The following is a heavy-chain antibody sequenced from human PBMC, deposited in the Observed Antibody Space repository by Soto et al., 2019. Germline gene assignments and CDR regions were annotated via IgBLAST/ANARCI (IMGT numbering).Heavy chain of an antibody. V-gene: IGHV4-39*01. CDR3: ARHDRIVVRPAGRFDY. D-gene: IGHD3-22*01. Sequence: SETLSLTCTVSGGSISSSNYYWGWIRQPPGKGLEWIGSIYYSGTTHYNPSLKSRVTISVDTSKNQFSLKLSSVTAADTAVYYCARHDRIVVRPAGRFDYWGQGTLVTVSS. J-gene: IGHJ4*02. CDR1: GGSISSSNYY. CDR2: IYYSGTT.